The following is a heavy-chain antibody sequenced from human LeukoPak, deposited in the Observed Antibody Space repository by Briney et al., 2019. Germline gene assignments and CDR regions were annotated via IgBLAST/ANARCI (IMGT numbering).Heavy chain of an antibody. V-gene: IGHV3-30*01. D-gene: IGHD2-2*01. CDR2: ISYDGSNK. CDR3: ARDAARPYCSSTSCHRLNYYYYYYMDV. CDR1: GFTFSSYA. Sequence: GRSLRLSCAASGFTFSSYAMHWVRQAPGKGLEWVAVISYDGSNKYYADSVKGRFTISRDNSKNTLYLQMNSLRAEDTAVYYCARDAARPYCSSTSCHRLNYYYYYYMDVWGKGTTVTVSS. J-gene: IGHJ6*03.